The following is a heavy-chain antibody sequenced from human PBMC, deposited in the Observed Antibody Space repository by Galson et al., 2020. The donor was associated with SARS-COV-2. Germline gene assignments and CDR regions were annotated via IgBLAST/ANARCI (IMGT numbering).Heavy chain of an antibody. D-gene: IGHD5-12*01. CDR2: ISGSGGST. J-gene: IGHJ2*01. CDR3: AKQKRWLQLYWYFDL. Sequence: GGSLRLSCAASGFTFSSYAMSWVRQAPGKGLEWVSAISGSGGSTYYADSVKGRFTISRDNSKNTLYLQMNSLRAEDTAVYYCAKQKRWLQLYWYFDLWGRGTLVTVSS. CDR1: GFTFSSYA. V-gene: IGHV3-23*01.